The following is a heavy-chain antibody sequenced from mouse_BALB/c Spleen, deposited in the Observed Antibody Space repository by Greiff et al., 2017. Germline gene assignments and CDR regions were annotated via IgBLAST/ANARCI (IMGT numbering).Heavy chain of an antibody. D-gene: IGHD2-4*01. CDR3: ASLSYDYDGFFDY. CDR1: GFSLTSYG. CDR2: IWSGGST. Sequence: VKLVESGPGLVQPSQSLSITCTVSGFSLTSYGVHWVRQSPGKGLEWLGVIWSGGSTDYNAAFISRLSISKDNSKSQVFFKMNSLQANDTAIYYCASLSYDYDGFFDYWGQGTTLTVSS. V-gene: IGHV2-2*02. J-gene: IGHJ2*01.